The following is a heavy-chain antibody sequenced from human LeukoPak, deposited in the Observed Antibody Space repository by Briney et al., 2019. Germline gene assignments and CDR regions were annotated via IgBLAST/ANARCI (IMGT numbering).Heavy chain of an antibody. D-gene: IGHD3-22*01. V-gene: IGHV4-59*01. CDR1: GGSISSYY. CDR3: ARALGGSGYYYYYYYYMDV. J-gene: IGHJ6*03. CDR2: IYYSGST. Sequence: SETLSLTCTVSGGSISSYYWSWIRQPPGKGLEWIGYIYYSGSTNYNPSLKSRVTISVDTSKNQFSLKLSSVTAADTAVYYRARALGGSGYYYYYYYYMDVWGKGTTVTISS.